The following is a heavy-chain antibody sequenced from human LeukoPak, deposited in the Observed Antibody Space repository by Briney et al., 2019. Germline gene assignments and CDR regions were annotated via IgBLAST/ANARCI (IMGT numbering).Heavy chain of an antibody. CDR2: IYSDGSST. J-gene: IGHJ4*02. D-gene: IGHD1-1*01. V-gene: IGHV3-74*01. CDR3: AREREGASWKDEPNDY. Sequence: PGGSLRLSCATSGFTFSSNWLFWVRQAPGKGLVWVSRIYSDGSSTNYADSVKGRFTISRDNAKNTLYLQMNSLGAEDTAVYYCAREREGASWKDEPNDYWGQGTLITVSS. CDR1: GFTFSSNW.